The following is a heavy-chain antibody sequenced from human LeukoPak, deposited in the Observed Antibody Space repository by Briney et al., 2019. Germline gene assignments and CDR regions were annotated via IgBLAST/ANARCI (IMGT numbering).Heavy chain of an antibody. V-gene: IGHV3-48*04. CDR2: ISSSGSAI. Sequence: GGSLRLSCAASGFTFSSYSMNWVRQGPGKGLEWVSKISSSGSAIYYADSVKGRFTISRDNAKSSLYLQMNSLRVEDTAVYYCARGGSLGYWGQGTLVTVSS. CDR3: ARGGSLGY. J-gene: IGHJ4*02. D-gene: IGHD6-19*01. CDR1: GFTFSSYS.